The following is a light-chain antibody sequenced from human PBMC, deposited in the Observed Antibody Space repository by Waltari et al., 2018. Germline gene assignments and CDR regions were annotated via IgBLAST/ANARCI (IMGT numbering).Light chain of an antibody. Sequence: EIVLTQSPGTLSLSPGERATLSCRASQGVGKYLAWYQQRPGQAPRLPPHHASIRATGIPDRFSGSGFGTDFSLTISRLEPEDFAVYYCQKYDFLPATFGQGTTVEIK. J-gene: IGKJ1*01. CDR1: QGVGKY. CDR2: HAS. V-gene: IGKV3-20*01. CDR3: QKYDFLPAT.